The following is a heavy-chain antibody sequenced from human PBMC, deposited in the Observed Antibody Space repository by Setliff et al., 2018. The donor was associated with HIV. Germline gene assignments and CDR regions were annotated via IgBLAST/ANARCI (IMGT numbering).Heavy chain of an antibody. CDR1: GGSISSSNYY. V-gene: IGHV4-30-4*08. D-gene: IGHD6-13*01. Sequence: PSETLSLTCTVSGGSISSSNYYWGWIRQPPGKGLEWIGYIYHSGSTHYNPSLNSRVAFSVDTSKNQFSLKLYSVTVADTAFYYCARADSSSWFFATFDIWGQGTMVTVSS. J-gene: IGHJ3*02. CDR3: ARADSSSWFFATFDI. CDR2: IYHSGST.